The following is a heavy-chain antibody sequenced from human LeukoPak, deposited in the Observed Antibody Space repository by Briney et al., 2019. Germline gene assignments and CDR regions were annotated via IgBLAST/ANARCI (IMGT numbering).Heavy chain of an antibody. J-gene: IGHJ5*02. V-gene: IGHV4-4*07. Sequence: PSETLSLTCTVSGGSISSYYWSWIRQPAGKGLEWIGRIYSSGSTNYNPSLKSRVTMSVDTSKNQFSLKLSSVTAADTALYYCARAKITAADIDRPFDPWGQGTLVTVSS. CDR1: GGSISSYY. D-gene: IGHD6-13*01. CDR3: ARAKITAADIDRPFDP. CDR2: IYSSGST.